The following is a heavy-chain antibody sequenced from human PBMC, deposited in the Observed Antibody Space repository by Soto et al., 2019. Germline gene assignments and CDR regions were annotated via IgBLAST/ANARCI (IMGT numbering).Heavy chain of an antibody. V-gene: IGHV1-46*01. J-gene: IGHJ4*02. Sequence: ASVKVSCKASGYNFANYHIHWVRQTPGQGLEWMAIINPLGDSTTYAQSFEGRVTVTRDTPTSTVYMKLSGLRPEDTAVYFCARDRFGSWTVDYWGQGTPVTVSS. CDR3: ARDRFGSWTVDY. D-gene: IGHD6-13*01. CDR1: GYNFANYH. CDR2: INPLGDST.